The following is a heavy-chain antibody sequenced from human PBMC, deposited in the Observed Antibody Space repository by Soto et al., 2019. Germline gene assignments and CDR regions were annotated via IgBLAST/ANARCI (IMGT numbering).Heavy chain of an antibody. J-gene: IGHJ6*03. V-gene: IGHV4-59*08. CDR3: ARRVAATTQRYYYYYYYMDV. Sequence: SETLSLTCTVSGGSISSYYWSWIRQPPGKGLEWIGYIYYSGSTNYNPSLKSRVTISVDTSKNQFSLKLSSVTAADTAVYYCARRVAATTQRYYYYYYYMDVWGKGTTVTVSS. CDR2: IYYSGST. CDR1: GGSISSYY. D-gene: IGHD2-15*01.